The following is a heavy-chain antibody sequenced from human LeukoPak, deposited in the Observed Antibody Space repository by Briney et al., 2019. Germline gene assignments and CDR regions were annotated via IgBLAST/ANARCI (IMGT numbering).Heavy chain of an antibody. CDR3: ARVGGYSSSQGYFDY. D-gene: IGHD6-6*01. V-gene: IGHV1-18*01. Sequence: ASVKVSCKASGGTFSSYAISWVRQAPGQGLEWMGWISAYNGNTNYAQKLQGRVTMTTDTSTSTAYMELRSLRSDDTAVYYCARVGGYSSSQGYFDYWGQGTLVTVSS. J-gene: IGHJ4*02. CDR1: GGTFSSYA. CDR2: ISAYNGNT.